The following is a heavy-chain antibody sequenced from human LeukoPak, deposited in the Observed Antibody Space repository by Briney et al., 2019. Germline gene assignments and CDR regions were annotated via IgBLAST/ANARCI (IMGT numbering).Heavy chain of an antibody. Sequence: GTSLRLSCAASGFTFSGYTMTWVRQAPGKGLEWLSGISESGGNTYYAESVKGRFTISRDNSKNTLYLQMNSLRAEDTAVYYCAKLWHSGSSSGDFWGQGILVTVSS. CDR1: GFTFSGYT. CDR2: ISESGGNT. CDR3: AKLWHSGSSSGDF. D-gene: IGHD1-26*01. V-gene: IGHV3-23*01. J-gene: IGHJ4*02.